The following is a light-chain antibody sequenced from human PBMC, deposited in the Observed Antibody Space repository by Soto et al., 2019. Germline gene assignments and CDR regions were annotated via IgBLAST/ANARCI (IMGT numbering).Light chain of an antibody. V-gene: IGKV1-39*01. CDR3: QLPNIYPQT. CDR2: AAS. J-gene: IGKJ1*01. Sequence: DVQRAQSPASLFASVGNRVTITCRASQSISSYLNWYQQKPGKAPKRLIYAASSLPSGVPSRFSGSGSGTDCTLTISSLQPEDVQTDFRQLPNIYPQTFAQGTKLDIK. CDR1: QSISSY.